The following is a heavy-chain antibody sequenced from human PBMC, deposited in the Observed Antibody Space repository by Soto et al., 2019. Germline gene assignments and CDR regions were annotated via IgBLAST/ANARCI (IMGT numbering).Heavy chain of an antibody. Sequence: SETLSLTCSVSGDSISTVDYFWAWIRQPPGQALEYIGYIYKSATTYYNPSFESRVAISLDTSKSQFSLNVTSVTAADTAVYFCARGRYCLTGRCFPNWFDSWGQGTLVT. D-gene: IGHD2-15*01. CDR3: ARGRYCLTGRCFPNWFDS. J-gene: IGHJ5*01. V-gene: IGHV4-30-4*01. CDR1: GDSISTVDYF. CDR2: IYKSATT.